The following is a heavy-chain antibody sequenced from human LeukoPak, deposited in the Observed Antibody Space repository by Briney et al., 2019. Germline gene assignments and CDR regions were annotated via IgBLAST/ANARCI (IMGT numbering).Heavy chain of an antibody. CDR1: GFAFSTYA. J-gene: IGHJ4*02. CDR3: AKPSGDYEYFDY. CDR2: ISASGDQT. Sequence: GGSLRLSCAASGFAFSTYAMSWVRQTPGKGPEWVSGISASGDQTYYADSVKGRFTISGDSSKNTVFLQMNNLRVEDTATYYCAKPSGDYEYFDYWGQGALVSVSS. D-gene: IGHD3-22*01. V-gene: IGHV3-23*01.